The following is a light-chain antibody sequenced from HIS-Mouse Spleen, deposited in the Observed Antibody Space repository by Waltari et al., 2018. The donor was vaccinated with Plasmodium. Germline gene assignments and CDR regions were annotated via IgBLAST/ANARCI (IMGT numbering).Light chain of an antibody. CDR3: YSTDSSGNHRV. Sequence: SYELTQPPSVSVSPGQTARITCSGDALPKKYAYWYQQKSVQAPVLVIYEDSKRPSGIPERFSGSSSGTMATLTISGAQVEDEADYDCYSTDSSGNHRVFGGGTKLTVL. V-gene: IGLV3-10*01. CDR1: ALPKKY. CDR2: EDS. J-gene: IGLJ3*02.